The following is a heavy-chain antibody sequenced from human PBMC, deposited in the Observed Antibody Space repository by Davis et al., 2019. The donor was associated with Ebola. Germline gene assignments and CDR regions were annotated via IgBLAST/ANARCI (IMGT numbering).Heavy chain of an antibody. V-gene: IGHV1-46*01. D-gene: IGHD4/OR15-4a*01. J-gene: IGHJ6*02. CDR1: GGTFSSYA. Sequence: ASVKVSCKASGGTFSSYAISWVRQAPGQGLEWMGIINPSGGSTSYAQKFQGRVTMTRDTSTSTVYMELSSLRSEDTAVYYCARVRAPYYYYYGMDVWGQGTTVTVSS. CDR2: INPSGGST. CDR3: ARVRAPYYYYYGMDV.